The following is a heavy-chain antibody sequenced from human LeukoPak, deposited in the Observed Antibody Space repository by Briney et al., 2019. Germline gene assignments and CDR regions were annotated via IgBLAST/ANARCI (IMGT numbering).Heavy chain of an antibody. CDR1: GYTFTSYY. D-gene: IGHD3-10*01. Sequence: ASVQVSCKTSGYTFTSYYIHWLRQAPGQRFEWMGWSDPKSGATKYEHFQGRVTMTRDTSISTAYMELSRLRSDDTAVYYCARGPFYGSGSYHEYYFDYWGQGTLVTVSS. V-gene: IGHV1-2*02. CDR3: ARGPFYGSGSYHEYYFDY. CDR2: SDPKSGAT. J-gene: IGHJ4*02.